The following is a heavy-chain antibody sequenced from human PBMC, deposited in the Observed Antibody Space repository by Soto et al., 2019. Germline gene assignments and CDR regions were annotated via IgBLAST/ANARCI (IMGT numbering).Heavy chain of an antibody. J-gene: IGHJ4*02. D-gene: IGHD3-10*01. Sequence: QVQLVESGGGVVQPGRSLRLSCAASGFTFSSYGMHWVRQAPGKGLEWVAVISYDGSNKYYADSVKGRFTISRDNSKNTLYLQMNSLRAEDTAVYYGAKDGPSGGGDYWGQGTLVTVSS. CDR2: ISYDGSNK. CDR1: GFTFSSYG. V-gene: IGHV3-30*18. CDR3: AKDGPSGGGDY.